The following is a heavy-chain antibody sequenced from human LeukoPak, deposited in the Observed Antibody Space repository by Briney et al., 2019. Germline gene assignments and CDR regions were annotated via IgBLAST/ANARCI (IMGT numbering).Heavy chain of an antibody. CDR3: ARGHGYSSSWYSPGVDY. J-gene: IGHJ4*02. CDR1: GFTFSSYS. V-gene: IGHV3-21*01. Sequence: GGSLRLSCAASGFTFSSYSMNWVRQAPGKGLEWVSSIRSSSSYIYYADSVKGRFTISRDNAKNSLYLQMNSLRAEDTAVYYCARGHGYSSSWYSPGVDYWGQGTLVTVSS. CDR2: IRSSSSYI. D-gene: IGHD6-13*01.